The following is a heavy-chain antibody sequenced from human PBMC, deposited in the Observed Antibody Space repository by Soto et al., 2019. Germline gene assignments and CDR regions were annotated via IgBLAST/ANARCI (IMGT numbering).Heavy chain of an antibody. CDR3: AGGSVFDY. Sequence: HPGGSLRLSCAASGLTFSTYAMSWVRQAPGKGLEWVSGISGSGGSPDCADSVKGRFTISRDNSKNTLYLHMNSLRAEDTAVYYCAGGSVFDYWGQGTLVTVSS. CDR1: GLTFSTYA. V-gene: IGHV3-23*01. D-gene: IGHD6-19*01. CDR2: ISGSGGSP. J-gene: IGHJ4*02.